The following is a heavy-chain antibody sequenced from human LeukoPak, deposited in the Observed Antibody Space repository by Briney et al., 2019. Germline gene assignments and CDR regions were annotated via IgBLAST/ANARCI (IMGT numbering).Heavy chain of an antibody. CDR1: GGSISSGDYY. V-gene: IGHV4-30-4*08. CDR3: ARSPPPWVKAARGMDV. Sequence: SQTLSLTCTVSGGSISSGDYYWSWIRQPPGKGLEWIGYIYYSGSTYYNPSLKSRVTISVDTSKNQFSLKLSSVTAADTAVYYCARSPPPWVKAARGMDVWGKGTTVTVSS. CDR2: IYYSGST. D-gene: IGHD6-6*01. J-gene: IGHJ6*03.